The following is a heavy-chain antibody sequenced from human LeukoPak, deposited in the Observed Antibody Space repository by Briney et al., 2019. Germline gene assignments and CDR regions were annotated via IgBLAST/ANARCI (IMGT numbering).Heavy chain of an antibody. V-gene: IGHV1-69*13. J-gene: IGHJ4*02. D-gene: IGHD3-22*01. Sequence: ASVTVSCKASGGTFGSYAVSWVRQAPGQGLEWMGGIIPFFGSTNYAQKFQGRVTIIADESTSTAYMELSSLRSEDTAVYYCAMGPRKLYYYDSSDYYYFDYWGQGTLVTVSS. CDR2: IIPFFGST. CDR3: AMGPRKLYYYDSSDYYYFDY. CDR1: GGTFGSYA.